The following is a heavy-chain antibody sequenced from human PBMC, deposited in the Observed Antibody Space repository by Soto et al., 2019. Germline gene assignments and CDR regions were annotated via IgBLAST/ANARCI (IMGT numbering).Heavy chain of an antibody. D-gene: IGHD5-18*01. CDR1: GFTFSSYG. CDR2: IWYDGSNK. CDR3: ARDRAVYSYDPYYFDY. V-gene: IGHV3-33*01. J-gene: IGHJ4*02. Sequence: QVQLVESGGGVVQPGRSLRLSCAASGFTFSSYGMHWVRQAPGKGLEWVAVIWYDGSNKYYADSVKGRFTISRDNSKNTLYLQMNSLRAEDTAVYYCARDRAVYSYDPYYFDYWGQGTLVTVSS.